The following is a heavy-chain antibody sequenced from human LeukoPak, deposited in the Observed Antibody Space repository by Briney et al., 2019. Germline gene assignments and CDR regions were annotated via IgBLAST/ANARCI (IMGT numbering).Heavy chain of an antibody. Sequence: GGSLRLSCAASGFTFSSSAMSWVRQAPGKGLEWVSAISGSGGSTYYADSVKGRLTISRDNSKNALYLQMNSLRAEDTAVYYCAKSPVDSSGYRLGSYYYYYGMDVWGQGTTVTVSS. J-gene: IGHJ6*02. CDR3: AKSPVDSSGYRLGSYYYYYGMDV. V-gene: IGHV3-23*01. CDR1: GFTFSSSA. D-gene: IGHD3-22*01. CDR2: ISGSGGST.